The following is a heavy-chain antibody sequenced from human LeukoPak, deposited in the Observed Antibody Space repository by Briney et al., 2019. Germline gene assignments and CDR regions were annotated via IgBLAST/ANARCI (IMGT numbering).Heavy chain of an antibody. V-gene: IGHV4-34*01. CDR1: GGSLSDYY. D-gene: IGHD6-19*01. CDR2: INQSGST. Sequence: PSETLSLTCAVYGGSLSDYYWSWIRQPPGKGLEWIGEINQSGSTNCNPSLKSRVTISLDTSKNQFSLKLTSVTAADTAVYYCARGPRQNSSFYVWGQGTLVNVSS. CDR3: ARGPRQNSSFYV. J-gene: IGHJ4*02.